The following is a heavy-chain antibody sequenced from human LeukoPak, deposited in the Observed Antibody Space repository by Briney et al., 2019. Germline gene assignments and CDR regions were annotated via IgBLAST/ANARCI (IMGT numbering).Heavy chain of an antibody. CDR3: ARGGSSWNNWFDP. CDR2: IYSSGST. J-gene: IGHJ5*02. V-gene: IGHV4-4*07. Sequence: SETLSLTCTASGGSINSYYWSWIRQPPGKGLDMIGRIYSSGSTNYNPSLKSRVIMSVDTSKNQFSLTLSSMTAADTAVYYCARGGSSWNNWFDPWGQGTLVTVSS. D-gene: IGHD6-13*01. CDR1: GGSINSYY.